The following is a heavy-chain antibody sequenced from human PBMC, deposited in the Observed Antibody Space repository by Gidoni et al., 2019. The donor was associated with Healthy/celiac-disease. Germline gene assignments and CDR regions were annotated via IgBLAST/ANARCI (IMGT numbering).Heavy chain of an antibody. J-gene: IGHJ4*02. CDR3: ASDLATSFDY. CDR1: GFTFSSYS. CDR2: ISSSSSYI. D-gene: IGHD4-17*01. V-gene: IGHV3-21*01. Sequence: EVQLVESGGGLVKPGGSLRLSCAASGFTFSSYSMNWVRQAPGKGLEWISSISSSSSYIYYAESVMSSFSISGDNAKYSLYLQLNGVGTEENDVYYGASDLATSFDYWGQGTLVTVSS.